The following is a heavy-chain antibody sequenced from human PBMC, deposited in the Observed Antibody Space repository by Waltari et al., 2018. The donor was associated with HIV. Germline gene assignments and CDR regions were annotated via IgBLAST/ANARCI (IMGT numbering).Heavy chain of an antibody. D-gene: IGHD3-10*01. CDR2: LTQTGGNT. J-gene: IGHJ2*01. CDR1: GGSISSNYYF. Sequence: LPQEAAPRPVKLSEDLSLPHTLSGGSISSNYYFCAWVRPPPVNGLAWIGTLTQTGGNTYYNPSVKSRVSISVVASKDQASLKLSSMTATDTAVYYCARQRGSGLWYFDLWGRGTLVSVSS. V-gene: IGHV4-39*01. CDR3: ARQRGSGLWYFDL.